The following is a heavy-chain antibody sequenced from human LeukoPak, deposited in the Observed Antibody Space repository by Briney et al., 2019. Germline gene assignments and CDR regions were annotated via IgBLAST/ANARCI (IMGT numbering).Heavy chain of an antibody. CDR3: ATSGSYHKYYFDY. Sequence: ASVKVSCKASGYSFSAYYMHWVRQAPGQGLDWMGVINPSGGSTSYALKFQDRVTVSRDTSTSTVYMELSSLRSDDTAVYFCATSGSYHKYYFDYWGRGTLVTVSS. D-gene: IGHD1-26*01. CDR2: INPSGGST. CDR1: GYSFSAYY. J-gene: IGHJ4*02. V-gene: IGHV1-46*01.